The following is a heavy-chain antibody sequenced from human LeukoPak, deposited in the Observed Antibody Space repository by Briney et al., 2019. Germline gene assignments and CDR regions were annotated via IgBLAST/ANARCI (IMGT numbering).Heavy chain of an antibody. V-gene: IGHV3-30*03. Sequence: GRSLRLSCAASGFTFSSYGMHWVRQDPGKGLEWVAVISYDGSNKYYADSVKGRFTISRDNSKNTLYLQMNSLRAEDTAVYYCAGDFSQSRNSDYWGQGTLVTVSS. CDR1: GFTFSSYG. D-gene: IGHD4-23*01. CDR3: AGDFSQSRNSDY. CDR2: ISYDGSNK. J-gene: IGHJ4*02.